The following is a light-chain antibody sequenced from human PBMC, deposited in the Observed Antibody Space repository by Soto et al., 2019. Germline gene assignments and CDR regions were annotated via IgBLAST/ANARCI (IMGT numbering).Light chain of an antibody. CDR1: QGVTSS. CDR2: DGS. J-gene: IGKJ1*01. CDR3: QQYGNGPPWT. V-gene: IGKV3D-15*01. Sequence: EIQMTQSPATLSVSPGETVTPSCGASQGVTSSRVAWYQQKPGQAPRLLMYDGSTRAFGIPARFSGSGSGTEFTLTISSLQSGDLAVYHCQQYGNGPPWTFGQGTKV.